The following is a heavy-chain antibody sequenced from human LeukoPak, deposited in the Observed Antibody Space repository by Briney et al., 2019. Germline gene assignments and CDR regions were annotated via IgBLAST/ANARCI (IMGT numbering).Heavy chain of an antibody. V-gene: IGHV4-59*13. J-gene: IGHJ4*02. CDR1: GGSITTYP. D-gene: IGHD3-22*01. Sequence: SETLSLTCTVSGGSITTYPWSWIRHPPGKGLEFIGSIYSSGSTTYNPSLKSRVTISTDTPKNQFSLRLDSVSAADTALYYCTRGSGYLPEWGQGTLVTVSS. CDR2: IYSSGST. CDR3: TRGSGYLPE.